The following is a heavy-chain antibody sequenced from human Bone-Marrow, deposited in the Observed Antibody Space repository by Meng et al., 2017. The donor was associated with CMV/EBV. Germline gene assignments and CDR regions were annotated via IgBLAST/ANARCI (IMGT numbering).Heavy chain of an antibody. CDR1: GFIFSSYG. CDR3: AKGRVVPAAFDAFDI. CDR2: IRYDGSNK. V-gene: IGHV3-30*02. D-gene: IGHD2-2*01. J-gene: IGHJ3*02. Sequence: GESLKISCAASGFIFSSYGMHWVRQAPGKGLEWVAFIRYDGSNKYYADSVKGRFTISRDNSKNTLYLQMNSLRAEDTAVYYCAKGRVVPAAFDAFDIWGQGTMVTVSS.